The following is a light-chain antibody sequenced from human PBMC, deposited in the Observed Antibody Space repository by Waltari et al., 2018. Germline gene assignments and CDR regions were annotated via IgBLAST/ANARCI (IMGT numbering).Light chain of an antibody. V-gene: IGLV2-14*01. J-gene: IGLJ3*02. Sequence: QSALTQPASVSGSPGQSITIPCTGTSSYVGGYNYVYWYQQHPGKVPKLLIFDVSNRPSGVSNRFSGSKSGNTASLTISGLQAEDESDYYCCSFTSRSTWVFGGGTKLTVL. CDR2: DVS. CDR3: CSFTSRSTWV. CDR1: SSYVGGYNY.